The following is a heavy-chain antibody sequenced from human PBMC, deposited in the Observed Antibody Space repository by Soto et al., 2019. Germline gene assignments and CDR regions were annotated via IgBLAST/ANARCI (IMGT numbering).Heavy chain of an antibody. V-gene: IGHV4-4*02. CDR2: AYHNGLT. Sequence: SETLSLTCTVSGDSVTSNVWWSWVRQPPGKGLEWIGEAYHNGLTDYNPSLKSRVTMSVDTTKNEFSLKLTSLTAADTAIYYCARDAAVPGESDRFDYWGQGTLVTVSS. CDR3: ARDAAVPGESDRFDY. CDR1: GDSVTSNVW. D-gene: IGHD6-19*01. J-gene: IGHJ4*02.